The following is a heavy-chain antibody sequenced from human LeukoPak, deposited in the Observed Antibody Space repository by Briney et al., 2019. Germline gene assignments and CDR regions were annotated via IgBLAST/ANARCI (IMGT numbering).Heavy chain of an antibody. CDR3: AGDGYNYVPGGDQPGMDV. CDR2: IWYDGSNK. D-gene: IGHD5-24*01. J-gene: IGHJ6*02. Sequence: GRSLRLSCAASGFTFSSYGMHWVRQAPGKGLEWVAVIWYDGSNKYYADSVKGRFTISRDNSKNTLYLQMNSLRAEDTAVYYCAGDGYNYVPGGDQPGMDVWGQGTTVTVSS. V-gene: IGHV3-33*01. CDR1: GFTFSSYG.